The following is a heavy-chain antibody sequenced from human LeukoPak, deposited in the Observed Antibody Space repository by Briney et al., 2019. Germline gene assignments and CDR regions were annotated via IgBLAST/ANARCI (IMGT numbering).Heavy chain of an antibody. Sequence: ASVKVSCKASGYTFTNSDIHWLRQASGQGLEWMGWMNPNSGSTGYAQKFQGRVIMTTNTSKSTAYMEMRSLRSDDTAVYYCARGKAYSSGWFNPYYFDFWGQGTLVTVSS. D-gene: IGHD6-19*01. CDR2: MNPNSGST. J-gene: IGHJ4*02. CDR3: ARGKAYSSGWFNPYYFDF. V-gene: IGHV1-8*01. CDR1: GYTFTNSD.